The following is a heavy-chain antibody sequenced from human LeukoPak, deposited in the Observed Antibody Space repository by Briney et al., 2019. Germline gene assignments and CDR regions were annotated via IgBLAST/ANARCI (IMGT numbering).Heavy chain of an antibody. V-gene: IGHV4-39*07. Sequence: SETLSLTCTVSGGSISSSSYYWGWIRQPPGKGLEWIGSIYYSGSTNYNPSLKSRVTISVDTSKNQFSLKLSSVTAADTAVYYCARGDPGRYYGPAHMDVWGKGTTVTVSS. D-gene: IGHD1-26*01. CDR2: IYYSGST. CDR3: ARGDPGRYYGPAHMDV. CDR1: GGSISSSSYY. J-gene: IGHJ6*03.